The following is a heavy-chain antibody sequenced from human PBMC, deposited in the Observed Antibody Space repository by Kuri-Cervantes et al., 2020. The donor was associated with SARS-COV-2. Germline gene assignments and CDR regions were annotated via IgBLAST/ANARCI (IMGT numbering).Heavy chain of an antibody. CDR1: GYTFTSSD. J-gene: IGHJ4*02. Sequence: ASVKVFCNASGYTFTSSDISWVRQAPGQGLEWMGWNITYSGNRNYSQKLQSRVIMTTDKSTNTAYMELRNMLSADTAVDYYATGEGGAAFDYWGQGTLVTVSS. CDR2: NITYSGNR. CDR3: ATGEGGAAFDY. V-gene: IGHV1-18*01. D-gene: IGHD1-26*01.